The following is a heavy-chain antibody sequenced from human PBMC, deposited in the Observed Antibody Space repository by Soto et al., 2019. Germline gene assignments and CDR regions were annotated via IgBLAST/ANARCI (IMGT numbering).Heavy chain of an antibody. Sequence: QVQLHQSGPGLVKPSQTLSLECTVIGGSVNTGDNHWSWVRQSPGRGLEWIGYTYHTGNSFYNPPLETRVTMEVVASKHQFSLTLPSVTAADTAVYFCARGHLDGMDVWGQGTNVTVSS. V-gene: IGHV4-30-4*01. CDR2: TYHTGNS. CDR3: ARGHLDGMDV. CDR1: GGSVNTGDNH. J-gene: IGHJ6*02.